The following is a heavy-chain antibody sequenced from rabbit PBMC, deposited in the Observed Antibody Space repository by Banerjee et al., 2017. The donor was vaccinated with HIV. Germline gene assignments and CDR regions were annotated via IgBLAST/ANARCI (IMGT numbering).Heavy chain of an antibody. CDR1: GIDFSNNYW. CDR3: ARDLRYAAYAGYGYGFDL. CDR2: IYTSSGST. D-gene: IGHD6-1*01. V-gene: IGHV1S40*01. J-gene: IGHJ4*01. Sequence: QSLEESGGDLVKPGASLTLTCTASGIDFSNNYWMCWVRQAPGKGLELIACIYTSSGSTYYASWVISRFTISKTSSTTVTLEMTSLTAADTATYFCARDLRYAAYAGYGYGFDLWGPGTLVTVS.